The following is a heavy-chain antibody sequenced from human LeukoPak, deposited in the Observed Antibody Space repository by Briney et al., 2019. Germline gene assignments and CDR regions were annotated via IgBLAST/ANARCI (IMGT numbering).Heavy chain of an antibody. CDR3: AKEHSDEAFDI. J-gene: IGHJ3*02. CDR1: GFTFSSYS. CDR2: IGSSSRSI. Sequence: GGSLRLSCAASGFTFSSYSMNWVRQAPGKGLEWVSSIGSSSRSIYYADSVKGRFTISRDNAKNSLYLQMNGLRAEDTALYYCAKEHSDEAFDIWGQGTMVTVSS. V-gene: IGHV3-21*01.